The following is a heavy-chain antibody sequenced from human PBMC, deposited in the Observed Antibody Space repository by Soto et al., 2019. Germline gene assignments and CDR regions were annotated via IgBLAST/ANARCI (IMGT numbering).Heavy chain of an antibody. CDR1: GYTFTTSW. Sequence: ESLKISCTGFGYTFTTSWISWVRQMPGKGLEWMGRIDPGDTYATYSPAFQGHVTISVDKATSTAYLQWSRLKASDTAIYYCASIYCTTTSCDSWFDPWGQGTLVTVSS. D-gene: IGHD2-8*01. CDR3: ASIYCTTTSCDSWFDP. V-gene: IGHV5-10-1*01. CDR2: IDPGDTYA. J-gene: IGHJ5*02.